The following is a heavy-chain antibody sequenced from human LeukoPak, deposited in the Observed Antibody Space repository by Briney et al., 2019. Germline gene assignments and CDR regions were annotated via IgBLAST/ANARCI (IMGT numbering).Heavy chain of an antibody. Sequence: MHGGSLQISGQGSGYSFTSYWIGGVRQVPGKGLEGMGIIYPGDSDTRNSPSFQGQVTISADKSISTAYLQWSSLKASDTAMYYCARSGSPYYFDYWGQGTLVTVSS. V-gene: IGHV5-51*01. J-gene: IGHJ4*02. CDR2: IYPGDSDT. CDR3: ARSGSPYYFDY. CDR1: GYSFTSYW. D-gene: IGHD3-22*01.